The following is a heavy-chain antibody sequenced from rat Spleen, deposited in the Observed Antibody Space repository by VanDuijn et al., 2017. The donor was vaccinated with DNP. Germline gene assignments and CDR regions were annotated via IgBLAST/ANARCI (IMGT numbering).Heavy chain of an antibody. Sequence: EVQLQESGPALVKPSQSLSLTCSVTGYSIPSNYWGWFRKFPGNKMEYIGHIAYSGSNNYSPSLKSSISITSDTSKKQCFLQVNSVTTEDTATYYCARYGSVALDYWGQGVMVTVSS. CDR1: GYSIPSNY. D-gene: IGHD3-3*01. J-gene: IGHJ2*01. CDR3: ARYGSVALDY. CDR2: IAYSGSN. V-gene: IGHV3-1*01.